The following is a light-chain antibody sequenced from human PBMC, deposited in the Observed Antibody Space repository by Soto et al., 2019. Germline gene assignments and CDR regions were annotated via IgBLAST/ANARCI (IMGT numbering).Light chain of an antibody. Sequence: EIVMTQSPATLSVSPGERATLSCRASQSVSSNLAWYQQKPGQAPRLLIYGASTRATGIPARFSGSGSGTEFTLTISSLQSEDFVVYSCQQYNNWPPLTFGGGTKVDIK. V-gene: IGKV3-15*01. J-gene: IGKJ4*01. CDR1: QSVSSN. CDR2: GAS. CDR3: QQYNNWPPLT.